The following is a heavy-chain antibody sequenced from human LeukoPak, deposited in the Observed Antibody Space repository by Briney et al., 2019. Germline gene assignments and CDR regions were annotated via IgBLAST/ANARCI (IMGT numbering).Heavy chain of an antibody. J-gene: IGHJ5*02. CDR2: ISGSGGNT. D-gene: IGHD1-26*01. CDR1: GFTFSSYA. Sequence: PGGSLRLSCAASGFTFSSYAMSWVRQAPGKGLEWVSAISGSGGNTYYADSVKGRFTISRDNSKNTLYLQMNSLRAEDTAVYYCAKESSELHRPQPANWFDPWGQGTLVTVSS. CDR3: AKESSELHRPQPANWFDP. V-gene: IGHV3-23*01.